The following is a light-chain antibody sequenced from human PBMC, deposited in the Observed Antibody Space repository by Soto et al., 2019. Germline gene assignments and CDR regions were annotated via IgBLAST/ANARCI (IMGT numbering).Light chain of an antibody. CDR3: ATWDDSLNGWV. V-gene: IGLV1-44*01. J-gene: IGLJ3*02. CDR1: SSNIGSNT. CDR2: TNT. Sequence: QSALTQPPSASGTPGQRVTISCSGSSSNIGSNTVHWYQQFPGTAPKLLIYTNTQRPSGVPDRFSGSKSGTSASLAISGLQSEDEADYSCATWDDSLNGWVFGGGTKLTVL.